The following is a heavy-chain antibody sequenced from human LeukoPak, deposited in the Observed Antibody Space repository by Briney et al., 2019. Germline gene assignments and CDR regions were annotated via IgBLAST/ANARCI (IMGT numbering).Heavy chain of an antibody. D-gene: IGHD2-21*02. V-gene: IGHV3-33*01. J-gene: IGHJ3*02. CDR1: GFTFSSYG. Sequence: GGSLRLSCAASGFTFSSYGMHWVRQAPGKGLEWVAVIWYDGSNKYYADSVEGRFTISRDNAKNTLYLQMDSLRADDTAVYYCARDVGDGFDIWGQGTMVTVSS. CDR3: ARDVGDGFDI. CDR2: IWYDGSNK.